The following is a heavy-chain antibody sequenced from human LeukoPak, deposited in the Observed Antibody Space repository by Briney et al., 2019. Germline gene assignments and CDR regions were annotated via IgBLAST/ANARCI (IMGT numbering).Heavy chain of an antibody. CDR3: ARGDYWSGKVDY. D-gene: IGHD3-3*01. CDR1: GGSFSGYC. Sequence: PSQTLSLTCAVYGGSFSGYCWSWIRQPPGKGLEWIGEINHSGITNYNPSLKSRVTISIDTSKKQVSLKLSSVTAADTAVYYCARGDYWSGKVDYWGQGTLVTVSS. CDR2: INHSGIT. J-gene: IGHJ4*02. V-gene: IGHV4-34*01.